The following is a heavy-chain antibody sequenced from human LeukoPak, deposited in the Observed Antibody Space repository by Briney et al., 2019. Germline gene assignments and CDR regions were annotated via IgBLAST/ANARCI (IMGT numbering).Heavy chain of an antibody. J-gene: IGHJ4*02. CDR2: IIPIFGTA. CDR1: GGTFSIYA. CDR3: ARGAIAARYYFDY. V-gene: IGHV1-69*06. Sequence: SVKVXCKASGGTFSIYAISWVRQAPGEGLEWMGGIIPIFGTANYAQKFQGRVTITAEKTRRTAYMELRRLRDEERAVYYCARGAIAARYYFDYWGQGTLVTVSS. D-gene: IGHD6-6*01.